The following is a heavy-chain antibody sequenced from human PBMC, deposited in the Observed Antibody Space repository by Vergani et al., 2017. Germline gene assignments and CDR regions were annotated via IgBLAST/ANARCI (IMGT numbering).Heavy chain of an antibody. CDR1: GGSISSGGYS. D-gene: IGHD5-18*01. CDR3: ASGYSYGYYYYMDV. J-gene: IGHJ6*03. Sequence: QLQLQESGPGLVKPSETLSLTCTVSGGSISSGGYSWSWIRQPPGKGLEWIGYIYHSGSTYYNPSLKSRVTISVDRSKNQFSLKLSSVTAADTAVYYCASGYSYGYYYYMDVWGKGTTVTVSS. V-gene: IGHV4-30-2*01. CDR2: IYHSGST.